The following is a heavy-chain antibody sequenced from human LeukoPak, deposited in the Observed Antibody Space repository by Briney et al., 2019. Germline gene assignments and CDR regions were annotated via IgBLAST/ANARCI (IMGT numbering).Heavy chain of an antibody. CDR3: ARDLYYYGSGRMGAFDI. J-gene: IGHJ3*02. D-gene: IGHD3-10*01. CDR1: GYTFATYG. CDR2: ISVDNGNT. V-gene: IGHV1-18*01. Sequence: ASVKVSCKASGYTFATYGFSWVRQAPGQGLEWMGWISVDNGNTNYAQKVQGRVTMTTDTSTHTAYMELRSLRSDDTAVYYCARDLYYYGSGRMGAFDIWGQGTVVTVSS.